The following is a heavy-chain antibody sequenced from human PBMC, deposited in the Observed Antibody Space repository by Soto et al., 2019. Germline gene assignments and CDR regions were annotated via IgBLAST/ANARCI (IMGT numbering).Heavy chain of an antibody. Sequence: PSETLSLTCTVSGGSISSSSYYWGWIRQPPGKGLEWIGNIYYSGSTYYNPSLKSRVTISVDTSKNQFSLKLSSVTAADTAVYYCARRYNSGWFFDYWGQGTLVTVSS. CDR1: GGSISSSSYY. CDR2: IYYSGST. V-gene: IGHV4-39*01. CDR3: ARRYNSGWFFDY. J-gene: IGHJ4*02. D-gene: IGHD6-19*01.